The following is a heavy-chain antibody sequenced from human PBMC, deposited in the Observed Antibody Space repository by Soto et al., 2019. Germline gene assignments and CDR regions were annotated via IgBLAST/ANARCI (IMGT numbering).Heavy chain of an antibody. CDR3: ARSRIAAARYYYYYGMDV. J-gene: IGHJ6*02. D-gene: IGHD6-13*01. CDR1: GFTFSSYS. V-gene: IGHV3-21*01. Sequence: GGSLRLSCAASGFTFSSYSMNWVRQSPGKGLEWVSSISSSSSYIYYADSVKGRFTISRDNAKNSLYLQMNSLRAEDTAVYYCARSRIAAARYYYYYGMDVWGQGTTVTVSS. CDR2: ISSSSSYI.